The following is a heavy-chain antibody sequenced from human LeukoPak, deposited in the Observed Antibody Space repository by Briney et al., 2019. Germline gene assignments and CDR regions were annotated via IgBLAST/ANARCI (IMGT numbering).Heavy chain of an antibody. CDR1: GGSISSGGYY. CDR2: IYYSGST. V-gene: IGHV4-31*03. Sequence: SETLSLTCTVSGGSISSGGYYWSWIRQHPGKGLEWIGYIYYSGSTYYNPSLKSRVTISVDTSKNQFPLKLSSVTAADTAVYYCAKNAYGDYSYFDYWGQGALVTVSS. D-gene: IGHD4-17*01. J-gene: IGHJ4*02. CDR3: AKNAYGDYSYFDY.